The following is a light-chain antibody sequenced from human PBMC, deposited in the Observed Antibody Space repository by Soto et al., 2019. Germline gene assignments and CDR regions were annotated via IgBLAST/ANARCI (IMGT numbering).Light chain of an antibody. J-gene: IGLJ2*01. CDR1: SSDVGGHNY. Sequence: QSALTQAASVSASPGQSITISCTGTSSDVGGHNYVSWYQQHPGNAPKLMIYNVAYRPSGISNRFSGSKSGNTASLTISGLQADDEAYYYCSSYADSSTVVFGGGTKLTVL. V-gene: IGLV2-14*03. CDR3: SSYADSSTVV. CDR2: NVA.